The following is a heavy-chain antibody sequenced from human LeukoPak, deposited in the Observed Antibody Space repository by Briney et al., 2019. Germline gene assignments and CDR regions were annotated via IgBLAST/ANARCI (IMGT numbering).Heavy chain of an antibody. CDR3: ARHISGADYDY. V-gene: IGHV4-39*01. D-gene: IGHD1-14*01. CDR1: GGSISSRGYY. J-gene: IGHJ4*02. Sequence: SKTLSLTCTVSGGSISSRGYYWGWVRQPPGQGLQWIGSFYYTGSTYYNPSLKSRVTISVDTSKNQFSLRLSSVTAADAAVYYCARHISGADYDYWGQGTLVTVSS. CDR2: FYYTGST.